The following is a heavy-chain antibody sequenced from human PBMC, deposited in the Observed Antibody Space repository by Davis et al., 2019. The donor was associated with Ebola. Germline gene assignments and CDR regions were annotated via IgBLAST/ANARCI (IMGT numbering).Heavy chain of an antibody. CDR2: IYYSGST. CDR3: ARDGTYYYGSRSYLALDY. CDR1: GVSVSIGSYS. Sequence: GSLRLSCTVSGVSVSIGSYSWSWIRQPPGKGLEWIGYIYYSGSTNYNPSLKSRVTMSVDTSKNQFSLRLSSVTAADTAMYYCARDGTYYYGSRSYLALDYWGQGTLVAVSS. D-gene: IGHD3-10*01. V-gene: IGHV4-61*01. J-gene: IGHJ4*02.